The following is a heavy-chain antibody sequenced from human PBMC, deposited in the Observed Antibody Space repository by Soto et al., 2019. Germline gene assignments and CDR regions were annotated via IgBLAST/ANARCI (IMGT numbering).Heavy chain of an antibody. CDR3: ALSGGWYLSNWFDP. J-gene: IGHJ5*02. CDR1: GFTFSSYA. D-gene: IGHD6-19*01. Sequence: EVQLLESGGGLVQPGGSLRLSCAASGFTFSSYAMSWVRQAPGKGLEWVSAISGSGGSTYYADSVKGRFTISRDNSKNTLYRQMNSLRAEDTAVYYCALSGGWYLSNWFDPWGQGTLVTVSS. CDR2: ISGSGGST. V-gene: IGHV3-23*01.